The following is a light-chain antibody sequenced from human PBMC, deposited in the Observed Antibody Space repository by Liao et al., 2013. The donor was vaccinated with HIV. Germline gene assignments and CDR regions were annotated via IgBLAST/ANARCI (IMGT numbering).Light chain of an antibody. Sequence: SYELTQPPSLSVDPGKTATIPCGGNNIGSKSVHWYQQKPGQAPVLVIYSDTDRPSGIPERFSGSNSENTATLTISRVEAGDEADYFCQVSDSTSDHIYVFGSGTKVTVL. CDR3: QVSDSTSDHIYV. CDR2: SDT. J-gene: IGLJ1*01. V-gene: IGLV3-21*01. CDR1: NIGSKS.